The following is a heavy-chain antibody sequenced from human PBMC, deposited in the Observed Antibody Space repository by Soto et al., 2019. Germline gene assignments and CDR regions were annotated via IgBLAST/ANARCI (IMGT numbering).Heavy chain of an antibody. CDR3: ARVPKQYCYDSSGSLPREAFDI. Sequence: EASVKVSCKASGYTFTSYGISWVRQAPGQGLEWMGWISAYNGNTNYAQKLQGRVTMTTDTSTSTAYMELRSLRSDDTAVYYCARVPKQYCYDSSGSLPREAFDIWGQGTMVTVSS. CDR1: GYTFTSYG. V-gene: IGHV1-18*01. CDR2: ISAYNGNT. D-gene: IGHD3-22*01. J-gene: IGHJ3*02.